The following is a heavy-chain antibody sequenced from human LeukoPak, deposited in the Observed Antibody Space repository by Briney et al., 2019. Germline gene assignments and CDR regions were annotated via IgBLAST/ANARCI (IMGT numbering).Heavy chain of an antibody. CDR2: ISGSGGST. CDR1: GFTFSSYA. D-gene: IGHD3-3*01. V-gene: IGHV3-23*01. CDR3: ARDTISGQFDY. J-gene: IGHJ4*02. Sequence: PGGSLRLSCAASGFTFSSYAMSWFRQAPVKGLEWVSAISGSGGSTYYADSVKGRFTISRDNSKNTLYLQMNSLRAEDTAVYYCARDTISGQFDYWGQGTLVTVSS.